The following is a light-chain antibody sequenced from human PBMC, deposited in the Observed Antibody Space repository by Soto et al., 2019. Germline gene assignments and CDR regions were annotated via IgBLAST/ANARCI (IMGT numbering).Light chain of an antibody. Sequence: QPVLTQSPSASASLGASVKLTCTLSSGHINYAIAWHQQQPEKGPRYLMKLNSDGSHSQGDGIPDRFSGSSSGAERYLTISSLQSEDEADYYCQTWGTGIWVFGGGTKLTVL. CDR2: LNSDGSH. CDR3: QTWGTGIWV. CDR1: SGHINYA. V-gene: IGLV4-69*01. J-gene: IGLJ3*02.